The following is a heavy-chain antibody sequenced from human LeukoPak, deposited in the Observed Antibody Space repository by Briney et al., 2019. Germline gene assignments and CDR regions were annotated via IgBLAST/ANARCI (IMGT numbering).Heavy chain of an antibody. V-gene: IGHV3-21*01. Sequence: GGSLRLSCSASGFTFSDYDMNWVRQAPGKGLEWVASISGLSSYTYYGESVKGRFSISRDNAKNSLYLQMNSLGAEDTATYYCGRAFPPLRTSSAGDLWGQGILVTVSS. CDR1: GFTFSDYD. J-gene: IGHJ4*02. CDR3: GRAFPPLRTSSAGDL. D-gene: IGHD3-16*01. CDR2: ISGLSSYT.